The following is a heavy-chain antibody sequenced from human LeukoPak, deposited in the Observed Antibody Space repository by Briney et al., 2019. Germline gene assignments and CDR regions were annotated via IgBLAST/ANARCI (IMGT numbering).Heavy chain of an antibody. CDR1: GFIFSDYG. V-gene: IGHV3-33*01. CDR2: TRFDGSIK. D-gene: IGHD1-1*01. Sequence: PGRSLRLSCAVSGFIFSDYGFHWVRQAPGKGLEWVAVTRFDGSIKQYADSVKGRFTISGDDSKNTLYLQMNFLKSEDTAVYYCARWGGTRQYYFDYWGQGTLVTVSS. J-gene: IGHJ4*02. CDR3: ARWGGTRQYYFDY.